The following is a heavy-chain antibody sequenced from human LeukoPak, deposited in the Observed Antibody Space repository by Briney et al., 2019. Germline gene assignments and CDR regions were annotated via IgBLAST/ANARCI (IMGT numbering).Heavy chain of an antibody. CDR3: ARVIAAAATKINWFDP. CDR2: ISGSGGST. J-gene: IGHJ5*02. D-gene: IGHD6-13*01. CDR1: GFTFSSYD. Sequence: GGSLRLSCAASGFTFSSYDMSWVRQAPGKGLEWVSAISGSGGSTYYADSVKGRFTISRDNAKNSLYLQMNSLRAEDTAVYYCARVIAAAATKINWFDPWGQGTLVTVSS. V-gene: IGHV3-23*01.